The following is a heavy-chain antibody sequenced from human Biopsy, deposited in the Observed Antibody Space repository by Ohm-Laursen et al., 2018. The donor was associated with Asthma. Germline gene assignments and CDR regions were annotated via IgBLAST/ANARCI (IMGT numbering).Heavy chain of an antibody. CDR2: IYSGETS. D-gene: IGHD3-22*01. J-gene: IGHJ4*02. Sequence: SLRLSCAASGFTVSRDHMFWVRQAPGKGLEWVSVIYSGETSHTADSVRGRFTISRDFSKNTLHLQMHSLRVEDTAVYYCARGDSSNWSHYYFDYWGQGTLVTVSS. CDR3: ARGDSSNWSHYYFDY. CDR1: GFTVSRDH. V-gene: IGHV3-53*01.